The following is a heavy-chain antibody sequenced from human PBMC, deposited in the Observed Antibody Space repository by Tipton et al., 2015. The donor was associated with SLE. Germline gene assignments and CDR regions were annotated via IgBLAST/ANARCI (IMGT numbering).Heavy chain of an antibody. D-gene: IGHD2-2*01. CDR3: ARGYQLPLGPYYYYYMDV. Sequence: TLSLTCTVSGGSISSYYWSWIRQPPGKGLEWIGYIYYSGSTNYSPSLKSRVTISVDTSKNQFSLKLSSVTAADTAVYYCARGYQLPLGPYYYYYMDVWGKGTTVTVSS. CDR2: IYYSGST. J-gene: IGHJ6*03. CDR1: GGSISSYY. V-gene: IGHV4-59*01.